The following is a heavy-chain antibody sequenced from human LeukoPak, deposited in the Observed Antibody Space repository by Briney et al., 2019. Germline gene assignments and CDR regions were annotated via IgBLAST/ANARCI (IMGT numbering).Heavy chain of an antibody. Sequence: KSSETLSLTCTVSGGSISSGDYYWSWIRQPPGKGLEWIGYIYYSGSTYYNPSLKSRVTISVDTSKNQFSLKLSSVTAADTAVYYCAREPLYPMVDYWGREPWSPSPQ. CDR2: IYYSGST. CDR3: AREPLYPMVDY. J-gene: IGHJ4*02. D-gene: IGHD3-3*01. V-gene: IGHV4-30-4*08. CDR1: GGSISSGDYY.